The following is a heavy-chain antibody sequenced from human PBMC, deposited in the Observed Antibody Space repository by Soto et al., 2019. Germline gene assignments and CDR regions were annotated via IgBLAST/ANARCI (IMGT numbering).Heavy chain of an antibody. Sequence: SETLSLTCTVSGGSISTYYWSWIRQPPGKGLEWIGYVYYRGTTNYNPSLKSRATISVDTSKNQFSLKLNSVTAADTAVYYCARAQGISTTGGWFDPWGQGTLLTVS. CDR3: ARAQGISTTGGWFDP. J-gene: IGHJ5*02. CDR1: GGSISTYY. CDR2: VYYRGTT. V-gene: IGHV4-59*01. D-gene: IGHD3-3*02.